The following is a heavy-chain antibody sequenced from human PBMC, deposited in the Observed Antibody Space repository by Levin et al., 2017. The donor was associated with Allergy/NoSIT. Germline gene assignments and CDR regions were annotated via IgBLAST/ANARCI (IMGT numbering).Heavy chain of an antibody. CDR3: ALPADSGSDTDYFDY. CDR1: GFTFSSYA. CDR2: ISGSGGST. V-gene: IGHV3-23*01. D-gene: IGHD1-26*01. J-gene: IGHJ4*02. Sequence: GGSLRLSCAASGFTFSSYAMSWVRQAPGKGLEWVSAISGSGGSTYYADSVKGRFTISRDNSKNTLYLQMNSLRAEDTAVYYCALPADSGSDTDYFDYWGQGTLVTVSS.